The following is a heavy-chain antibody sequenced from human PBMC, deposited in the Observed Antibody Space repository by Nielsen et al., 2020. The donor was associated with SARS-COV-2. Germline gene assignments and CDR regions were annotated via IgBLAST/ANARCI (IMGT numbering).Heavy chain of an antibody. J-gene: IGHJ4*02. CDR3: ARDQQYYDILTGYYKSDYFDY. D-gene: IGHD3-9*01. CDR2: IKQDGGEK. Sequence: VRQAPGKGLEWVANIKQDGGEKYYVDSVKGRFTISRDNAKNSLYLQMNSLRAEDTAVYYCARDQQYYDILTGYYKSDYFDYWGQGTLVTVSS. V-gene: IGHV3-7*01.